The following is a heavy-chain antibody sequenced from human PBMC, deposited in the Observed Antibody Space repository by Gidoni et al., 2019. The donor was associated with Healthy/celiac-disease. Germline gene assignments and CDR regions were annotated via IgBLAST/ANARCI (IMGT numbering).Heavy chain of an antibody. D-gene: IGHD6-6*01. J-gene: IGHJ3*02. CDR3: ARESIAARAFAFDI. V-gene: IGHV3-30-3*01. Sequence: VQLVESGGGVVQPGRSLRPSCAASGFTFSSYAMHWVRQAPGKGLEWVAVISYDGSNKYYADSVKGRFTISRDNSKNTLYLQMNSLRAEDTAVYYCARESIAARAFAFDIWGQGTMVTVSS. CDR2: ISYDGSNK. CDR1: GFTFSSYA.